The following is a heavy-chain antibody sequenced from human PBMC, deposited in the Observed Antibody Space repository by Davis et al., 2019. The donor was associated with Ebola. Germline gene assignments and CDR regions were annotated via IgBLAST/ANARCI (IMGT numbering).Heavy chain of an antibody. CDR3: ARDLVVVVAANQGWYYGMDV. Sequence: GGSLRLSCTDSVITFSSYAMTWVRQAPGKGLEWVSAISGSGGSTYYADSVKGRFTISRDNSKKTLYLQMNSLRAEDTAVYYCARDLVVVVAANQGWYYGMDVWGKGTTVTVSS. CDR1: VITFSSYA. D-gene: IGHD2-15*01. V-gene: IGHV3-23*01. J-gene: IGHJ6*04. CDR2: ISGSGGST.